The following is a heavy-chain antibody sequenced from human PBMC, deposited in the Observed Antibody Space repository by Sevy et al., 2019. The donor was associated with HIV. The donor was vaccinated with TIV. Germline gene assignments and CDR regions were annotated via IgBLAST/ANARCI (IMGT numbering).Heavy chain of an antibody. Sequence: SETLSLTCAVYGGSFSGYYWSWIRQPPGKGLEWIGEINHSGSTNYNPSLKSRVTISVDTSKNQFSLKLSSVTAADTAEYYCAREGEMATIMEGYYFDYWGQGTLVTVSS. CDR1: GGSFSGYY. J-gene: IGHJ4*02. CDR2: INHSGST. CDR3: AREGEMATIMEGYYFDY. V-gene: IGHV4-34*01. D-gene: IGHD5-12*01.